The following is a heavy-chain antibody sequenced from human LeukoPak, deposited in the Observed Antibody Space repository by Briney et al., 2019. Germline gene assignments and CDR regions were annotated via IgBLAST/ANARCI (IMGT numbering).Heavy chain of an antibody. V-gene: IGHV1-2*02. CDR2: INPNSGGT. CDR1: GYTFTGYY. J-gene: IGHJ4*02. Sequence: ASVKVSCKASGYTFTGYYMHWVRQAPGQGLEWMGWINPNSGGTNYAQKFQGRVTMTRDTSISTAYMELSSLRSEDTAVYYCATETYSGSSHYWGQGTLVTVSS. D-gene: IGHD1-26*01. CDR3: ATETYSGSSHY.